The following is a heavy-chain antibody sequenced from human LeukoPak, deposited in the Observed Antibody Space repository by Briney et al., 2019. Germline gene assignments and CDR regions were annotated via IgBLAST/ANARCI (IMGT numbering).Heavy chain of an antibody. Sequence: SETLFLTCTVSGGSISSYYWSWIRQPPGKGLEWIGYIYTSGSTNYNPSLKSRVTISVDTSKNQFSLKLSSVTAADTAVYYCARHGTRTQFYFDYWGQGTLVTVSS. CDR2: IYTSGST. V-gene: IGHV4-4*09. D-gene: IGHD1-7*01. CDR3: ARHGTRTQFYFDY. CDR1: GGSISSYY. J-gene: IGHJ4*02.